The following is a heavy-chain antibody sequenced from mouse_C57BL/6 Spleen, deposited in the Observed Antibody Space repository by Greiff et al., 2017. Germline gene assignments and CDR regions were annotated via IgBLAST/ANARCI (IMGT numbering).Heavy chain of an antibody. V-gene: IGHV5-16*01. CDR1: GFTFSDYY. D-gene: IGHD3-2*02. CDR3: ARVRLLSYAMDY. Sequence: EVMLVESEGGLVQPGSSMKLSCTASGFTFSDYYMAWVRQVPEKGLEWVANINYDGSSTYYLDSLKSRFIISRDNAKNILYLQMSSLKSEDTATYYCARVRLLSYAMDYWGQGTSVTVSS. J-gene: IGHJ4*01. CDR2: INYDGSST.